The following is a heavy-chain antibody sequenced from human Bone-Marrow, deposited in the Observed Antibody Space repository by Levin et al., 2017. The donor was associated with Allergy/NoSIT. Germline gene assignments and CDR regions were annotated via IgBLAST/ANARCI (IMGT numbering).Heavy chain of an antibody. CDR2: IWYDGSNK. CDR3: ARGGITHGDAFDI. CDR1: GFTFSSYG. J-gene: IGHJ3*02. D-gene: IGHD3-10*01. V-gene: IGHV3-33*01. Sequence: GESLKISCAASGFTFSSYGMHWVRQAPGKGLEWVAVIWYDGSNKYYADSVKGRFTISRDNSKNTLYLQMNSLRAEDTAVYYCARGGITHGDAFDIWGQGTMVTVSS.